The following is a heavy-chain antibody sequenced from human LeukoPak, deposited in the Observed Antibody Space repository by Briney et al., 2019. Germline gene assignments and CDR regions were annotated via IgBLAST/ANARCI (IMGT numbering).Heavy chain of an antibody. CDR1: GFTFDDYA. Sequence: GRSLRLSCAASGFTFDDYAMHWVRQAPGKGLEWVSGISWNSGSIGYADSVKGRFTISRDNAKNSLYLQMNSLRAEDTALYYCATDIAASGTGVFDYWGQGTLVTVSS. CDR3: ATDIAASGTGVFDY. V-gene: IGHV3-9*01. CDR2: ISWNSGSI. J-gene: IGHJ4*02. D-gene: IGHD6-13*01.